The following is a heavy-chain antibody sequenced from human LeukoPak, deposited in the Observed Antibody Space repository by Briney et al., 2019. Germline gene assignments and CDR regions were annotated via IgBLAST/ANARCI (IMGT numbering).Heavy chain of an antibody. J-gene: IGHJ4*02. CDR2: ISGGGGST. D-gene: IGHD6-6*01. Sequence: QSGGSLRLSCAASGFTFSSFAMNWVRQAPGKGLEWVSAISGGGGSTYYADSVKGRFTISRDNAKNSLYLQMNSLRAEDTAVYYCARGRIAARYDYWGQGTLVTVSS. V-gene: IGHV3-23*01. CDR1: GFTFSSFA. CDR3: ARGRIAARYDY.